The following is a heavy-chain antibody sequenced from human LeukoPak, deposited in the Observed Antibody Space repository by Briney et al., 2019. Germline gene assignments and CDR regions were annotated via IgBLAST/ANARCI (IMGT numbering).Heavy chain of an antibody. V-gene: IGHV4-59*01. CDR3: ARTRRHYYGSGKNLTPWPAGLDV. CDR2: SGSA. J-gene: IGHJ6*02. Sequence: SETLSLTCTVSGGDTVSCGSFSNYYWTWIRQPPGKGLEWIGYSGSANYNPSLKSRVTISIDTSKRHFSLTLSSVTAADTAVYYCARTRRHYYGSGKNLTPWPAGLDVWGQGTTVTVS. D-gene: IGHD3-10*01. CDR1: GGDTVSCGSFSNYY.